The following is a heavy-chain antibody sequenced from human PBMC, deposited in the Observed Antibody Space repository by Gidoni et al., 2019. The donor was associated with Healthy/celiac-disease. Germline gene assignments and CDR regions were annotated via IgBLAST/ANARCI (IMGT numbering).Heavy chain of an antibody. CDR1: GFPFSSTA. D-gene: IGHD1-1*01. J-gene: IGHJ5*02. CDR3: AKDQLERPHRENWFDP. V-gene: IGHV3-23*01. CDR2: ISGSGGST. Sequence: EVQLLESGGGLVQPGGSLRLSWAASGFPFSSTAMSWVRQAPGKGLGWVSAISGSGGSTYYADSVKGRFTISRDNSKNTLYLQMNSLRAEDTAVYYCAKDQLERPHRENWFDPWGQGTLVTVSS.